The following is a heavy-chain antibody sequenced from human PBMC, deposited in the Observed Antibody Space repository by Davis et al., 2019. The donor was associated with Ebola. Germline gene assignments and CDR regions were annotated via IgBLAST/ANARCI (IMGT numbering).Heavy chain of an antibody. CDR2: ISYDGSNK. CDR1: GFTFSSYD. Sequence: GESLKISCAASGFTFSSYDMHWVRQAPGKGLEWVAVISYDGSNKYYADSVKGRFTISRDNSKNTLYLQMNSLRAEDTAVYYCARGGDIVVVPAALPDYYGMDVWGQGTTVTVSS. V-gene: IGHV3-30*03. J-gene: IGHJ6*02. D-gene: IGHD2-2*01. CDR3: ARGGDIVVVPAALPDYYGMDV.